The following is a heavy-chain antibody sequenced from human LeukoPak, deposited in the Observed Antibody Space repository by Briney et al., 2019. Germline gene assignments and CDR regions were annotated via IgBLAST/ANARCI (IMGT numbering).Heavy chain of an antibody. J-gene: IGHJ4*02. CDR1: GGSVNSGSYY. D-gene: IGHD1-26*01. CDR2: IYYSGST. Sequence: KPSETLSLTCTVSGGSVNSGSYYWNWIRQPPGKGLEWIGYIYYSGSTNYNPSLKSRVTISVDTSKNQFSLKLSSVTAADTAVYYCARAAYSGSYHSDYWGQGTLVTASS. V-gene: IGHV4-61*01. CDR3: ARAAYSGSYHSDY.